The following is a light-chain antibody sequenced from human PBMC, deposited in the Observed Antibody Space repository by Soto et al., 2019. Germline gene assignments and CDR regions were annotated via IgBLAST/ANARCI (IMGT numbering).Light chain of an antibody. V-gene: IGKV1-5*01. CDR3: QQYSSCSS. CDR1: QSISTW. CDR2: DGS. Sequence: DTQVTQSTSSLSASVGDRVTITCRASQSISTWLAWYQQKPGKAPKFLIFDGSSLQSGVPSRFSGSGSGTEFTLTISSLQPDDFATYYCQQYSSCSSFGQGTKVDIK. J-gene: IGKJ1*01.